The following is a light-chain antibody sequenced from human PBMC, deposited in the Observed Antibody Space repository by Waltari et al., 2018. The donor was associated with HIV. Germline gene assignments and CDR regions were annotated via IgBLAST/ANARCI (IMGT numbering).Light chain of an antibody. V-gene: IGLV2-8*01. Sequence: QSALTHPPSASGSPGQSVTMSCPGTSSDIGGYNYVSWYHHHPGKAPKLTITEVTKRPSGVPDRFAGSKSGNTASLTVSGLQAEDEAHYYCSSYAPTNKFYVLVGGGTTLTVL. CDR1: SSDIGGYNY. CDR3: SSYAPTNKFYVL. CDR2: EVT. J-gene: IGLJ2*01.